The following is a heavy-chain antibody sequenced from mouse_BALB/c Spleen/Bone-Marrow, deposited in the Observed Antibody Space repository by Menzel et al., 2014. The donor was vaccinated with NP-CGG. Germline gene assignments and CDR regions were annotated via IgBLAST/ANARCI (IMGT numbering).Heavy chain of an antibody. CDR1: GFTITDNY. Sequence: VHLAAFGAELVKPGASVKLSCKASGFTITDNYMHWVIQRPEQGLERIGRINPANGNTNYDPKFQGKATITADKSSNTAYPHLNSRTSEDTAVYFCASRPMTYYYALDYWGQGTSVTVSS. D-gene: IGHD2-13*01. V-gene: IGHV14-3*02. CDR2: INPANGNT. CDR3: ASRPMTYYYALDY. J-gene: IGHJ4*01.